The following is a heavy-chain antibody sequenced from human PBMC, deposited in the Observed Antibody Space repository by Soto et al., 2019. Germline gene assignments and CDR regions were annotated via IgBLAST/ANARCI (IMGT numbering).Heavy chain of an antibody. CDR3: ARMAAADMYNWFDP. CDR2: IYYSGST. Sequence: SETLSLTCTVSGGSISSGGYYWSWIRQHPGKGLEWIGYIYYSGSTYYNPSLKSRVTISVDTSKNQFSLKLSSVTAADTAVYYCARMAAADMYNWFDPWGQGTLVTV. CDR1: GGSISSGGYY. D-gene: IGHD6-13*01. V-gene: IGHV4-31*03. J-gene: IGHJ5*02.